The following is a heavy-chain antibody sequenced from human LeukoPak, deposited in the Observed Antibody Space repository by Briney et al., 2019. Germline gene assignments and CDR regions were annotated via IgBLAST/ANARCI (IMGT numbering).Heavy chain of an antibody. CDR1: GGSISSSSYY. Sequence: KTSETLSLTCTVSGGSISSSSYYWGWIRQSPGKGLEWIGSIYYSGNTYFNPSLQSRVTMSVDTSKNHFSLKLSSVTAADTAVYYCARSSGTGTFSYWGQGTLVTVSS. D-gene: IGHD6-25*01. CDR3: ARSSGTGTFSY. J-gene: IGHJ4*02. V-gene: IGHV4-39*02. CDR2: IYYSGNT.